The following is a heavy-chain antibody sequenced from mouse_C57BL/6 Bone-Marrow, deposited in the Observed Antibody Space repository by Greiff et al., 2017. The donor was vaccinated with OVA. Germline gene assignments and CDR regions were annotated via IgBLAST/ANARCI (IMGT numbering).Heavy chain of an antibody. Sequence: QVQLQQSGAELVRPGTSVKLSCKASGYTFTSYWMHWVKQRPGQGLEWIGVIDPSDSYTNYNQKFKGKATLTVDTSSSTAYMQLSSLTSEDSAVYYCANDYLDYWGQGTTLTVSS. CDR1: GYTFTSYW. J-gene: IGHJ2*01. CDR2: IDPSDSYT. V-gene: IGHV1-59*01. D-gene: IGHD2-4*01. CDR3: ANDYLDY.